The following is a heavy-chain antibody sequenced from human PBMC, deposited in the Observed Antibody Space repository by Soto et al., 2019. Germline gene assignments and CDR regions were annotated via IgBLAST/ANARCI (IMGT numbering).Heavy chain of an antibody. CDR1: GGSFSGYY. Sequence: QVQLQQWGAGLLKPSETLSLTCAVYGGSFSGYYLRWIRQPPGKGLEWIGEINHSGSTNYNPSLKSRVTISVGTSKNQFSLKLSSVTAADTAVYYCARVTGRYYYGMDVWGQGTTVTVSS. J-gene: IGHJ6*02. CDR3: ARVTGRYYYGMDV. CDR2: INHSGST. V-gene: IGHV4-34*01.